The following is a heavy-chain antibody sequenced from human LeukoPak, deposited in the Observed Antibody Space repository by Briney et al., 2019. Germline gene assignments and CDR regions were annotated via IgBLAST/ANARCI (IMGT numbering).Heavy chain of an antibody. CDR2: INHSGST. V-gene: IGHV4-34*01. Sequence: SETLSLTCAVYGGSFSGYYWSWIRQPPGKGLEWIGEINHSGSTNYNPSLKSRVTISVDTSKNQFSLKLSSVTAADTAVYYCARGSKGSSARGYYYYMDVWGKGTTFTVSS. D-gene: IGHD6-6*01. J-gene: IGHJ6*03. CDR1: GGSFSGYY. CDR3: ARGSKGSSARGYYYYMDV.